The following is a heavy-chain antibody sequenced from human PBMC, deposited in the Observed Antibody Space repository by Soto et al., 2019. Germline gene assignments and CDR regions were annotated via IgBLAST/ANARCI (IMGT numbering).Heavy chain of an antibody. J-gene: IGHJ6*02. Sequence: QVQLEQSGAEVKKPGSSVKVSCKASGGTFSTSAISWVRQAPAQGLEWMGGIMPIFRTPHYEQKLQGRVTITADESTSTAYMELSGLRSDDTAVYYCARDKDRQQLGGNYYYMLDVWGQGTTVTVSS. CDR1: GGTFSTSA. CDR3: ARDKDRQQLGGNYYYMLDV. CDR2: IMPIFRTP. D-gene: IGHD3-3*02. V-gene: IGHV1-69*13.